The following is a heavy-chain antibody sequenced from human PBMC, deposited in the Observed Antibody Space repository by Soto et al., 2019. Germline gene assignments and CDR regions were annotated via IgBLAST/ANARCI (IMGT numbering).Heavy chain of an antibody. Sequence: GGSLRLSCAASGFTFMNSAMHWVRQPPGKGLECVAVISHDGSDIDYADSVKGRFTVSRDNSKNTLFLQMDSLRAEDTAVYYCANGGLRYFDWLSPQYWGQGTLVTAPQ. J-gene: IGHJ4*02. CDR2: ISHDGSDI. CDR1: GFTFMNSA. V-gene: IGHV3-30*18. CDR3: ANGGLRYFDWLSPQY. D-gene: IGHD3-9*01.